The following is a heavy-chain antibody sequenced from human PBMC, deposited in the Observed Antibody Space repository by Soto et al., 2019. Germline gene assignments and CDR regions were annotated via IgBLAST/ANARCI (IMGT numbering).Heavy chain of an antibody. CDR3: AGGMEKWNTVTGPGGDYFDN. J-gene: IGHJ4*02. Sequence: QVQLQESGPGLVKPSQTLSLTCTVSGGSISSGDYYWSWIRQPPGKGLEWIGYIYYSGSTYYNPSLKSRVTISVETSKNQFSLKLSSVTAADTAVYYCAGGMEKWNTVTGPGGDYFDNWVQGTLVTVSS. V-gene: IGHV4-30-4*01. D-gene: IGHD4-4*01. CDR1: GGSISSGDYY. CDR2: IYYSGST.